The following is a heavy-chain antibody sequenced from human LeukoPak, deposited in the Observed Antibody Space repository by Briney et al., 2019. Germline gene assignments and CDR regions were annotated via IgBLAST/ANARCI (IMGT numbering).Heavy chain of an antibody. CDR2: IYYSGST. Sequence: PSETLSLTCTVSGGSISSSSYYWGWIRQPPGKGLEWIGSIYYSGSTYYNPSLKSRVTISVDTSKNQFSLTLTSVTAADTAVYYCARALFRYDTSGRFLHWYFDLWGRGTLVTVSS. CDR1: GGSISSSSYY. CDR3: ARALFRYDTSGRFLHWYFDL. D-gene: IGHD3-22*01. V-gene: IGHV4-39*07. J-gene: IGHJ2*01.